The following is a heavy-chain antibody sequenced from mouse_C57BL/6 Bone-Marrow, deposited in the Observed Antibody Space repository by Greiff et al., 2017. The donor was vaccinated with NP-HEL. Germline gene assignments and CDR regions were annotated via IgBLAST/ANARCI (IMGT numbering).Heavy chain of an antibody. J-gene: IGHJ2*01. Sequence: VQLKQSGPELVKPGASVKISCKASGYSFTGYYMNWVKQSPEKSLEWIGEINPSTGGTTYNQKFKAKATLTVDKSSSTAYMQLKSLTSEDSAVYYCARRGGDYGSSPYYFDYWGQGTTLTVSS. CDR1: GYSFTGYY. CDR2: INPSTGGT. D-gene: IGHD1-1*01. V-gene: IGHV1-42*01. CDR3: ARRGGDYGSSPYYFDY.